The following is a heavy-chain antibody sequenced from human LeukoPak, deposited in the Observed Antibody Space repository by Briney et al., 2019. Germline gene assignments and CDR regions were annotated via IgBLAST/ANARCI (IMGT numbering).Heavy chain of an antibody. CDR1: GLTFSNSW. D-gene: IGHD1/OR15-1a*01. Sequence: PGGSLRLFCAASGLTFSNSWMTLVGQDPGKGLEGVANIKLVGSQKYYVDSLNCRFTASRDNGKNSLDLEMNKLRIEDTAVYYCATDRGPNTFDHWGQGTLITVSS. J-gene: IGHJ4*02. CDR2: IKLVGSQK. V-gene: IGHV3-7*01. CDR3: ATDRGPNTFDH.